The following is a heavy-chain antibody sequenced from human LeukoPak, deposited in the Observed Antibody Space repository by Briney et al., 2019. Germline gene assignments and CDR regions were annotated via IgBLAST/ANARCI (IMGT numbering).Heavy chain of an antibody. CDR1: GYSFTSHY. D-gene: IGHD3-22*01. CDR2: INPSGSST. J-gene: IGHJ4*02. CDR3: VRMYNDNNSGYRPFDF. Sequence: ASVKVSCKASGYSFTSHYMHWVRQAPGQGLEWLGLINPSGSSTLYAQKFQGRVTMTRDMSTTTDYMELSSLRSEDTAVYYCVRMYNDNNSGYRPFDFWGQGTLVTVSS. V-gene: IGHV1-46*01.